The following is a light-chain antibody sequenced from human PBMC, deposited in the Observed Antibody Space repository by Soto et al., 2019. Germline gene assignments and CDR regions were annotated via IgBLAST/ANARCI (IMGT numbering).Light chain of an antibody. V-gene: IGKV1-27*01. CDR1: QGISNY. Sequence: DIQMTQSPSSLSASVGDRVTITCRASQGISNYLAWYQQKPGKVPKLLIYAASTLQSRVPSRFSDSGSGTEFTLTISSLQPEDVATYYCQKYNSAPWTFGQGTKVEIK. J-gene: IGKJ1*01. CDR3: QKYNSAPWT. CDR2: AAS.